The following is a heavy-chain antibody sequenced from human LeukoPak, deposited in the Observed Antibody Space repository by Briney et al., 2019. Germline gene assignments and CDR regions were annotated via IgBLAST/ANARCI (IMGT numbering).Heavy chain of an antibody. D-gene: IGHD4-17*01. CDR1: GFTFSSYW. CDR2: INKDGSST. CDR3: ARPLYGDFAKYFQR. Sequence: GGSLRLSCAASGFTFSSYWMHWVRQAPGKGLVWVSHINKDGSSTSYADSMKGRFTISRDNAKNTLYLQMSSLRAEDTALYYCARPLYGDFAKYFQRWGQGTLVTVSS. V-gene: IGHV3-74*01. J-gene: IGHJ1*01.